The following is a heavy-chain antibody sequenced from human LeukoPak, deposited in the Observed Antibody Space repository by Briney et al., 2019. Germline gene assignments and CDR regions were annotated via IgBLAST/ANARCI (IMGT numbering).Heavy chain of an antibody. CDR3: ASSVVTATWYFDL. J-gene: IGHJ2*01. V-gene: IGHV4-39*01. Sequence: WVRQPPGKGLEWIGSIYYSGSTYYNPSLKSRVTISVDTSKNQFSLKLSSVTAADTAVYYCASSVVTATWYFDLWGRGTLVTVSS. CDR2: IYYSGST. D-gene: IGHD2-21*02.